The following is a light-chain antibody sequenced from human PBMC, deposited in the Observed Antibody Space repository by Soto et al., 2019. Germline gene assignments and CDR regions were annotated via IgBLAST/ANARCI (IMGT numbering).Light chain of an antibody. CDR3: AAWDDSLNSVV. CDR1: NSNIRRNT. Sequence: QSVLTQPPSASGTPGQRVIMSCSGSNSNIRRNTVNWYQQLPGTAPKLLIYSNIQRPSGVPDRFSGSKSGTSASLAISGLQSEDEADYYCAAWDDSLNSVVFGGGTQLTVL. CDR2: SNI. J-gene: IGLJ2*01. V-gene: IGLV1-44*01.